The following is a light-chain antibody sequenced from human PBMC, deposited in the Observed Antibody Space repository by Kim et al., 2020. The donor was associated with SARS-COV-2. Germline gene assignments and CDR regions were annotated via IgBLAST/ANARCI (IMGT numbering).Light chain of an antibody. CDR1: QGISNF. Sequence: ASVGDTVTITCRASQGISNFLGWFQQKPGKAPKSLIYGAFNLQSGVPSKFSGSESGTNFSLTISNLQPEDFATYYCQQYNSYPYTFGQGTKVDIK. J-gene: IGKJ2*01. V-gene: IGKV1-16*02. CDR2: GAF. CDR3: QQYNSYPYT.